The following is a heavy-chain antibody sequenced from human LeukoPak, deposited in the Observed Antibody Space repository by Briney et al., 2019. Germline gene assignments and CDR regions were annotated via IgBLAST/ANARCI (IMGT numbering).Heavy chain of an antibody. D-gene: IGHD5-18*01. CDR2: ISGSGGST. J-gene: IGHJ6*02. Sequence: GGSLRLSCAAPGFTFSSYAMSWVRQAPGKGLEWVSAISGSGGSTYYADSVKGRFTISRDNSKNTLYLQMNSLRAEDTAVYYCAKGRRWGRGYSYGYKVYYYGMDVWGQGTTVTVSS. V-gene: IGHV3-23*01. CDR3: AKGRRWGRGYSYGYKVYYYGMDV. CDR1: GFTFSSYA.